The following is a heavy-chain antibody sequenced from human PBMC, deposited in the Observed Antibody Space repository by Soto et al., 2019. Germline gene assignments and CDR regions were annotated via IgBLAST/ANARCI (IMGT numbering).Heavy chain of an antibody. CDR1: GYTFTSYD. CDR3: ARKLFGKPYGLDL. J-gene: IGHJ6*02. CDR2: MDPKSSDK. D-gene: IGHD3-16*01. V-gene: IGHV1-8*01. Sequence: QVQLVQSGAEMKKPGASVKVSCKASGYTFTSYDINWVRQAAGQGLEWMAWMDPKSSDKGYGQKFQGRVTLTKDTSISTAYMELSSLGFEDTAVYYCARKLFGKPYGLDLWGQGTTVTVSS.